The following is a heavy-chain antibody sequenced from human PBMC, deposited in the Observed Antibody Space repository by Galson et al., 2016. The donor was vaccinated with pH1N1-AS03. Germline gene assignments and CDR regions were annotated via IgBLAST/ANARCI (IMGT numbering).Heavy chain of an antibody. CDR1: GGSFRGTY. CDR3: ARRPTGIDY. CDR2: VIIGGSP. Sequence: SETLSLTCRDLGGSFRGTYWTWIRQTPGKGLEWIGEVIIGGSPTYSPSLQSRVSISLDTSRKQVSLRLISVTAADTAVYFCARRPTGIDYWGPGTLVTVAS. V-gene: IGHV4-34*12. J-gene: IGHJ4*02. D-gene: IGHD3-10*01.